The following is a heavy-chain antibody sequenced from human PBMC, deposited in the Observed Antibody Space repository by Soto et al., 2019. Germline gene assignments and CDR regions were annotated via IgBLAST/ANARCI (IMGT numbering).Heavy chain of an antibody. CDR1: GGSISSGGHS. Sequence: QLLLQESGSGLVKPSQTLSLTCAVSGGSISSGGHSWSWIRQPPGKGLEWIGYISHSGSTYYNPSLKSRVTISVDRSKNQFSLKLSSVTAADTAVYYCARGGLLPDDWGQGTLVTVSS. J-gene: IGHJ4*02. V-gene: IGHV4-30-2*01. CDR3: ARGGLLPDD. D-gene: IGHD6-19*01. CDR2: ISHSGST.